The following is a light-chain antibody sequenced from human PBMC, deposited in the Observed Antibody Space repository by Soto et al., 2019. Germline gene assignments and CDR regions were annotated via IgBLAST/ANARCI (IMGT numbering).Light chain of an antibody. J-gene: IGLJ2*01. Sequence: QSALTQPPSASGSPGQSVTISCTGTSSDVGGYNYVSWYQQHPGKAPKLMIYEGTKRPSGVPDRFSGSKSGNTASLTISGLQSEDEADYFCCSYAGSSTMIFGGGTKLTVL. CDR2: EGT. CDR1: SSDVGGYNY. CDR3: CSYAGSSTMI. V-gene: IGLV2-8*01.